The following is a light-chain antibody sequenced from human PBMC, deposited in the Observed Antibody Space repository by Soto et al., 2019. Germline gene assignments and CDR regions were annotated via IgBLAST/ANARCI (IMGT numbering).Light chain of an antibody. V-gene: IGLV2-11*01. CDR2: DVS. Sequence: QSALTQPRSVSGSPGQSVTISCTGTSSDFGGYNYVSWYQHHPGTAPKLMIYDVSERPSGVPDRFSGSKSGNTASLTISGLQAEDEADYYCCAYAGTFYVFGTGTKVTVL. CDR3: CAYAGTFYV. CDR1: SSDFGGYNY. J-gene: IGLJ1*01.